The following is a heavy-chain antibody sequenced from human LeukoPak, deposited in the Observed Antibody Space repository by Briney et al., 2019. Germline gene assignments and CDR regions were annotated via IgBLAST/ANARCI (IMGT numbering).Heavy chain of an antibody. CDR2: IKSKTDGGPT. D-gene: IGHD3-10*01. CDR3: TTDYGSGSYRYFNY. J-gene: IGHJ4*02. V-gene: IGHV3-15*01. CDR1: GFTFSNAW. Sequence: GGSLRLSCAASGFTFSNAWMRWVRQAPGKGLEWVGRIKSKTDGGPTDYAAPVKGSFTILSDDSKNTLYLQMNSPNTEDTALYYCTTDYGSGSYRYFNYWGQGTLVTVSS.